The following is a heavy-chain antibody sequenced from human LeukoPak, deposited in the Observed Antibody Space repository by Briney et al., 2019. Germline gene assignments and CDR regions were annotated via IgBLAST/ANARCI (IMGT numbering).Heavy chain of an antibody. V-gene: IGHV4-30-4*01. CDR2: IYYSGST. CDR3: VRDMVRGVVTIDY. Sequence: SETLSLTCTVSGGSISSGDYYWSWIRQPPGKGLEWIGYIYYSGSTYYNPSLKSRVTISVDTSKNQFSLKLSSVTAADTAVYYCVRDMVRGVVTIDYWGQGTLVTVSS. J-gene: IGHJ4*02. CDR1: GGSISSGDYY. D-gene: IGHD3-10*01.